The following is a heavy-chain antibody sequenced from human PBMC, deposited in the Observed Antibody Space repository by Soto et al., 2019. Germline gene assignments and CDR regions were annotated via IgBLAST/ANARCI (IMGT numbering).Heavy chain of an antibody. D-gene: IGHD3-9*01. CDR3: ARDHADYDILTGLTLGFDY. CDR1: GFTFSSYA. J-gene: IGHJ4*02. Sequence: GGSLRLSCAASGFTFSSYAMHWVRQAPGKGLEWVAVISYDGSNKYYADSVKGRFTISRDNSKNTLYLQMNSLRAEDTAVYYCARDHADYDILTGLTLGFDYWGQGTLVTVSS. V-gene: IGHV3-30-3*01. CDR2: ISYDGSNK.